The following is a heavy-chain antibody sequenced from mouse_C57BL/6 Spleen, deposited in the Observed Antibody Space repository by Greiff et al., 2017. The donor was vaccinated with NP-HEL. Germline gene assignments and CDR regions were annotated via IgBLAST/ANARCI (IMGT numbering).Heavy chain of an antibody. Sequence: QVQLQQPGAELVKPGASVKLSCKSSGYTFTSYWLQWVKQRPGQGLEWIGEIDPSDSYTNYNKKFTGKATLTVDTSSSTAYMQLSSLTSEDSAVYNCARGSSGYVFAYWGQGTLVTVSA. D-gene: IGHD3-2*02. J-gene: IGHJ3*01. CDR1: GYTFTSYW. CDR2: IDPSDSYT. V-gene: IGHV1-50*01. CDR3: ARGSSGYVFAY.